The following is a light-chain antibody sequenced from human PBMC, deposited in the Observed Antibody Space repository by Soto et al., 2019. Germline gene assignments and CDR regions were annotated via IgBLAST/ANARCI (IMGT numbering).Light chain of an antibody. J-gene: IGKJ2*01. CDR2: DAS. V-gene: IGKV1-5*01. CDR1: QSFSTTL. CDR3: QQYHSYSRYT. Sequence: DIQMTQSPSTLSASVGDRVTLTCQASQSFSTTLLAWYQQKPGKTPKLLLYDASSMESGVPSRISGSGSGTAVTLPISGLQPADFCTYHCQQYHSYSRYTFGQGTKLEIK.